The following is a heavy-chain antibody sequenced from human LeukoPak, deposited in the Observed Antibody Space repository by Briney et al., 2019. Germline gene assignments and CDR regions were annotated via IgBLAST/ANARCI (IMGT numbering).Heavy chain of an antibody. D-gene: IGHD2-21*02. CDR1: GGSFSGYY. CDR3: ARGSSGVVTATPN. V-gene: IGHV4-34*01. Sequence: SETLSLTCAVYGGSFSGYYWSWIRQPPGKGLEWIGEINHSGSTNYNPSLKSRVTISVDKSKNQFSLKLSSVTAADTAVYYCARGSSGVVTATPNWGQGTLVTVSS. CDR2: INHSGST. J-gene: IGHJ4*02.